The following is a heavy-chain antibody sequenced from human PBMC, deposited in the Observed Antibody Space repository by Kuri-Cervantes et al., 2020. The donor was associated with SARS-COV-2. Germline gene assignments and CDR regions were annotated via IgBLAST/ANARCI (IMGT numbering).Heavy chain of an antibody. Sequence: ASVKVSCKAPETTFPNYDINWVRQATGQGLEWMGMVKTNSGNTLYAQIFQGRVTITKDTSKNQVVLTMTNMDPVDTATYYCAHTSSRAFDYWGQGTLVTVSS. V-gene: IGHV1-8*01. CDR3: AHTSSRAFDY. CDR2: VKTNSGNT. J-gene: IGHJ4*02. CDR1: ETTFPNYD. D-gene: IGHD2-2*01.